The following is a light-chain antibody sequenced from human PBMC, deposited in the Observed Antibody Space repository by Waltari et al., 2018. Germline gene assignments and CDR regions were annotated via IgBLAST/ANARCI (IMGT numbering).Light chain of an antibody. CDR3: QQYNDWPYT. CDR1: QSVRTN. J-gene: IGKJ2*01. Sequence: EIVMTQSPVTLSVSPGERAALSCRSSQSVRTNFAWYQQRPGQTPRLLIYGASTRAAEIPARFSGSGSGTEFTLTISSLQSEDFAVYYCQQYNDWPYTFGQGTKLEI. CDR2: GAS. V-gene: IGKV3-15*01.